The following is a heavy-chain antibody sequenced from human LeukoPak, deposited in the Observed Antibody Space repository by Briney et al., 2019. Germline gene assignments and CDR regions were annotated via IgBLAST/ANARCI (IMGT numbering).Heavy chain of an antibody. Sequence: GASVKVSCKPSGYTFIDHYLHWVRQAPGQGLESLGWIDPDTGDTNYPQKFQGRLTMTRDTSSSTAYMELNRLRSDDTAVYYCARVGHNSNSGGYDFWGLGTLVTVSS. CDR2: IDPDTGDT. V-gene: IGHV1-2*02. D-gene: IGHD3-22*01. J-gene: IGHJ4*02. CDR3: ARVGHNSNSGGYDF. CDR1: GYTFIDHY.